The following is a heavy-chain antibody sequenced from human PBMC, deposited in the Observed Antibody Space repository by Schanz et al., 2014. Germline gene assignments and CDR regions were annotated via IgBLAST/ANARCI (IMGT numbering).Heavy chain of an antibody. CDR2: INPSVGST. V-gene: IGHV1-46*03. D-gene: IGHD6-13*01. CDR3: ARDGEAAADCDY. CDR1: GYSFTTYD. J-gene: IGHJ4*02. Sequence: QVQLVQSGAEVKKPGASVRVSCKASGYSFTTYDVNWVRQATGQGLEWMGLINPSVGSTSYAQKFQGRVTMTRDTSTSTVYMELSSLRSEDTAVYYCARDGEAAADCDYWGQGTLVTVSS.